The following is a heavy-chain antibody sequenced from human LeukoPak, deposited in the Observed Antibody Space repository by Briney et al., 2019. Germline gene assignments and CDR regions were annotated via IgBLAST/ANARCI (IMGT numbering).Heavy chain of an antibody. CDR1: GFTFSSYA. D-gene: IGHD1-26*01. J-gene: IGHJ1*01. CDR3: AKKVVVGATSPYSDFQD. CDR2: ISGSGVTT. Sequence: PGGSLRLSCEASGFTFSSYAMSWVRQAPGKGLEWVSAISGSGVTTHYAGSVKGRFSISRDNSKNILYLQMNSLRAEDTALYYCAKKVVVGATSPYSDFQDWGQGTLVTVSS. V-gene: IGHV3-23*01.